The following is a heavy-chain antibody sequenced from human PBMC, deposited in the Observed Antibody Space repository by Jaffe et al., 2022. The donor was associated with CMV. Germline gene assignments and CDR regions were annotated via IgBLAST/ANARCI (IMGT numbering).Heavy chain of an antibody. J-gene: IGHJ6*03. CDR1: GYSFTSYN. CDR3: ARDPSGAARSHYYEYYMDV. D-gene: IGHD6-6*01. V-gene: IGHV1-3*01. CDR2: INPGSGNT. Sequence: QVQLVQSGAEVKKPGASVKISCKTSGYSFTSYNIHWVRQAPGQGLEWVAWINPGSGNTKHSSKFQGRVTISSDTSATTAYMELSSLTSEDTAVYFCARDPSGAARSHYYEYYMDVWGTGTTITVSS.